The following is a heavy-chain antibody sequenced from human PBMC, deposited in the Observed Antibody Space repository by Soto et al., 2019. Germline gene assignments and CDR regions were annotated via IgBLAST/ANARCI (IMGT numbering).Heavy chain of an antibody. CDR3: ARAVVVPAAKGPYNWFDP. V-gene: IGHV3-11*01. CDR2: ISSSGSTI. J-gene: IGHJ5*02. D-gene: IGHD2-2*01. Sequence: PGGSLRLSCAASGFTFSDYYMRWIRQAPGKGLEWVSYISSSGSTIYYADSVKGRFTISRDNAKNSLYLQMNSLRAEDTAVYYCARAVVVPAAKGPYNWFDPWGQGTLVTVSS. CDR1: GFTFSDYY.